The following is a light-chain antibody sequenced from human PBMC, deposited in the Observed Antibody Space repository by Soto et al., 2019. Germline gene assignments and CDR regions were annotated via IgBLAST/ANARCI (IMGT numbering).Light chain of an antibody. Sequence: QSVLTQPPSASGTPGQRVTISCSGSTSNIGPNFVYWYQQLPGTGPKLLIYRNNQRPSGVPDRFTASKSGTSASLAISGLLSADEASYYCSAWDDSLSGPVFGGGTKLTVL. V-gene: IGLV1-47*01. J-gene: IGLJ2*01. CDR1: TSNIGPNF. CDR2: RNN. CDR3: SAWDDSLSGPV.